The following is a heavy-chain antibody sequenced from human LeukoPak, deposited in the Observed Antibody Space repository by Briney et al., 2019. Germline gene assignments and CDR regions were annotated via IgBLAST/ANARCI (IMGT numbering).Heavy chain of an antibody. CDR3: ASIRAGAFDI. Sequence: PSGTLSLTCTVSGGSISSYYWSWIRQPPGKGLEWIGYIYYSGSTNYNPSLKSRVTISVDTSKSQFSLKLSSVTAADTAVYYCASIRAGAFDIWGQGTMVTVSS. CDR2: IYYSGST. V-gene: IGHV4-59*01. CDR1: GGSISSYY. J-gene: IGHJ3*02.